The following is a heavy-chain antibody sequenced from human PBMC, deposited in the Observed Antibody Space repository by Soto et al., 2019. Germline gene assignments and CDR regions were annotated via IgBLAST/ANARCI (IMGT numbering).Heavy chain of an antibody. Sequence: QVQLQESGPGLVKPSETLSLTCTVSGGSIRYYYWSWIRQPPGKGLEWIGDIYHSGSTTYNPSLKSRATMSVDTSKIEFSLKLSSVTAADAAVYYCARYRGVSSGHTLEYAFAIWGQGTMVTVSS. D-gene: IGHD3-10*01. J-gene: IGHJ3*02. CDR3: ARYRGVSSGHTLEYAFAI. CDR1: GGSIRYYY. V-gene: IGHV4-59*01. CDR2: IYHSGST.